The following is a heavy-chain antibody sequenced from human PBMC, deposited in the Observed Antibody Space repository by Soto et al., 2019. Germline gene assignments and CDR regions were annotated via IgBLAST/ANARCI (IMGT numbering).Heavy chain of an antibody. CDR1: GGSISSSSYY. J-gene: IGHJ3*02. Sequence: SETLSLTCTVSGGSISSSSYYWGWIRQPPGKGLEWIGSIYYSGSTYYNPSLKSRVTISVDTSKNQFSLKLSSVTAADTAVYYCARRRWIVTDAFDIWGQGTMVTVSS. CDR3: ARRRWIVTDAFDI. CDR2: IYYSGST. V-gene: IGHV4-39*01. D-gene: IGHD5-12*01.